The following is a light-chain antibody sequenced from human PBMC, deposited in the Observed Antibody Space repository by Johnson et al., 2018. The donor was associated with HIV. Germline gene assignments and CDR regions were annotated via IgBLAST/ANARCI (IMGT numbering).Light chain of an antibody. CDR1: DSNIGNNY. V-gene: IGLV1-51*01. Sequence: QSVLTQPPSVSAAPGQKVTISCSGTDSNIGNNYVSWYQQFPGTAPKLLIYDNNKRPSGIPDRLSGAKSGTSATLGITGLLTGDEADYYSGTGASCLSSQVFGSGTKVTFL. CDR2: DNN. CDR3: GTGASCLSSQV. J-gene: IGLJ1*01.